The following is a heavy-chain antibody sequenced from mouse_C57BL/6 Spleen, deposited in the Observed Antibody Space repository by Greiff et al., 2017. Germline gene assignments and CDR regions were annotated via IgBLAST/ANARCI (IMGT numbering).Heavy chain of an antibody. V-gene: IGHV1-64*01. CDR2: IHPNSGST. CDR3: ARKTTAADY. D-gene: IGHD1-2*01. Sequence: VQLQQPGAELVKPGASVKLSCKASGYTFTSYWMHWVKQRPGQGLEWIGMIHPNSGSTNYNEKFKSKATLTVDKSSSTAYMQLGSLTSEDSAVYYYARKTTAADYWGQGTTLTVSS. CDR1: GYTFTSYW. J-gene: IGHJ2*01.